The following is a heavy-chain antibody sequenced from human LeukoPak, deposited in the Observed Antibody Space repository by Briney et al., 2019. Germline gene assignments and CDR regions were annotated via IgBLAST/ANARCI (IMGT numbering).Heavy chain of an antibody. D-gene: IGHD3-22*01. CDR1: GGSITSSSYY. Sequence: SETLSLTCTVSGGSITSSSYYWAWVRQPPGKGLEWIGSIYYSGSTSYNPSLKSRVTISIDTSKNQFSLRMNSVTAADTAVFYCARPLYYYDSSGYDLWGQGTLVTVSS. J-gene: IGHJ5*02. CDR3: ARPLYYYDSSGYDL. V-gene: IGHV4-39*07. CDR2: IYYSGST.